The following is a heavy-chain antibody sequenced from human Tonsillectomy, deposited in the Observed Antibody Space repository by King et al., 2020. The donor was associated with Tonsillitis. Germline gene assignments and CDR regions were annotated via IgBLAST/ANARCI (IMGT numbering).Heavy chain of an antibody. CDR1: GGSFSGYY. D-gene: IGHD2-2*01. Sequence: VQLQQWGAGLLKPSETLSLTCAVYGGSFSGYYWTWLRQPPGKGLEWIGEINHSGSTNYNPSLKSRVTISVDTSKNQFSLKLSSVTAADTAIYYCARVDGVPPAVGSGYFYFYMDVWGKGTPVTVSS. CDR2: INHSGST. CDR3: ARVDGVPPAVGSGYFYFYMDV. V-gene: IGHV4-34*01. J-gene: IGHJ6*03.